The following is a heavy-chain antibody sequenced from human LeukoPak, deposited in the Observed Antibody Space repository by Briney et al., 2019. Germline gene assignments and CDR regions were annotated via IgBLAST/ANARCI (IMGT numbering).Heavy chain of an antibody. Sequence: SVKVSCKASGFTFTSSAMQWVRQARGQRLEWIGWIVVGSGNTNYAQKFQERVTITRDMSTSTAYMELSSLRSEDTAVYYCATYYYDSSGYRHFDWYFDLWGRGTLVTVSS. CDR2: IVVGSGNT. J-gene: IGHJ2*01. CDR1: GFTFTSSA. CDR3: ATYYYDSSGYRHFDWYFDL. V-gene: IGHV1-58*02. D-gene: IGHD3-22*01.